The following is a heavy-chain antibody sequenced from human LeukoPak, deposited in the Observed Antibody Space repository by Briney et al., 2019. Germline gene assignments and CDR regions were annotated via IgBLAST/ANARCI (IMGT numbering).Heavy chain of an antibody. D-gene: IGHD4-17*01. J-gene: IGHJ6*03. Sequence: ASVKVSCKASGYTFTSYDINWVRQATGQGLEWMGWMNPNSGNTGYAQKFQGRVTMTRNTSISTAYMELSGLRSEDTAVYYCARGDGTGYYYYYYMDVWGKGTTVTVSS. V-gene: IGHV1-8*01. CDR2: MNPNSGNT. CDR3: ARGDGTGYYYYYYMDV. CDR1: GYTFTSYD.